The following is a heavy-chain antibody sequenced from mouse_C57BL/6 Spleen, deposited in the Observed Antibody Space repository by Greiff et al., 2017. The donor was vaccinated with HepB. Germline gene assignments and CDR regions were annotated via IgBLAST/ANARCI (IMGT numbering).Heavy chain of an antibody. V-gene: IGHV5-15*01. CDR3: ARPHYYGSSSFAY. Sequence: DVMLVESGGGLVQPGGSLKLSCAASGFTFSDYGMAWVRQAPRKGPEWVAFISNLAYSIYYADTVTGRFTISRENAKNTLYLEMSSLRSEDTAMYYCARPHYYGSSSFAYWGQGTLVTVSA. CDR2: ISNLAYSI. J-gene: IGHJ3*01. CDR1: GFTFSDYG. D-gene: IGHD1-1*01.